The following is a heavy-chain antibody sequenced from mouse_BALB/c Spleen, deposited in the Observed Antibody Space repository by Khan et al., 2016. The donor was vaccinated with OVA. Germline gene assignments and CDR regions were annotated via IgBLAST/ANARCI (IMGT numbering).Heavy chain of an antibody. CDR3: ARDAGSY. V-gene: IGHV1-18*01. CDR2: INPKNGVT. J-gene: IGHJ4*01. Sequence: EVQLQESGPELVKPGASVKISCKTSGYTFTEYTLHWVKQSHGKSLEWIGVINPKNGVTSYNQKFKGKAKLTVDKSSSTAYMEFCSLTSEDSAVYYWARDAGSYWSQGTSVTVPS. CDR1: GYTFTEYT.